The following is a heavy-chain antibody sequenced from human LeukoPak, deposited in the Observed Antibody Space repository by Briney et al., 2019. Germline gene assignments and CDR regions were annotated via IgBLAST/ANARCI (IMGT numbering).Heavy chain of an antibody. V-gene: IGHV1-8*03. J-gene: IGHJ5*02. CDR3: ASGMGTDNWFDP. Sequence: ASVKVSCKASGYTFTSYDINWVRQATGQGLEWMGWMNPNSGNTGYVQKFQGRVTITRNTSISTAYMELSSLRSEDTAVYYCASGMGTDNWFDPWGQGTLVTVSS. D-gene: IGHD7-27*01. CDR2: MNPNSGNT. CDR1: GYTFTSYD.